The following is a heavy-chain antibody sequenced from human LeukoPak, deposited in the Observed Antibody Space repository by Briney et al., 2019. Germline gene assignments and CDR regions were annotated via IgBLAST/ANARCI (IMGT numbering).Heavy chain of an antibody. D-gene: IGHD3-10*01. CDR2: INGYGSDT. CDR3: SRGGGGTYGEFDY. J-gene: IGHJ4*02. V-gene: IGHV3-74*01. Sequence: PGGSLRLSCAGSGFSFGSYWMHSVRQAPGKGLVWVSRINGYGSDTSYADFVKGRFTISRDNAKNTVYLQVNSLRAEDTAVFYCSRGGGGTYGEFDYGGQGTLVTVSA. CDR1: GFSFGSYW.